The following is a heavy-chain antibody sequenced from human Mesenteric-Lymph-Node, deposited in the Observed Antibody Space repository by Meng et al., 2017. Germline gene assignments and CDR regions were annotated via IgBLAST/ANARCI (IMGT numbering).Heavy chain of an antibody. CDR3: AKFYGPFKSDGWTFDGFHI. CDR1: GFTFSDYY. J-gene: IGHJ3*02. D-gene: IGHD5-24*01. Sequence: GGSLRLSCAASGFTFSDYYMSWIRQAPGKGLEWVSYISSSGSTIYYADSVKGRFTISRDNSKNTLYLQMNSLRAEDTAVYYCAKFYGPFKSDGWTFDGFHIWGQGTMVTVSS. V-gene: IGHV3-11*01. CDR2: ISSSGSTI.